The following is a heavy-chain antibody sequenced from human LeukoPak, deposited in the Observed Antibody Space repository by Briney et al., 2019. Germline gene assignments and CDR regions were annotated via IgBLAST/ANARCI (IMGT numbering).Heavy chain of an antibody. CDR3: ARDSGRDGGSVFDY. D-gene: IGHD5-12*01. CDR2: ISAYNGNT. J-gene: IGHJ4*02. Sequence: ASVKVSCKASGYTFTSYGVSWVRQAPGQGLEWMGWISAYNGNTNYAQKLQGRVTMTTDTSTSTAYMELRSLRSDDTAVYYCARDSGRDGGSVFDYWGQGTLVTVSS. V-gene: IGHV1-18*01. CDR1: GYTFTSYG.